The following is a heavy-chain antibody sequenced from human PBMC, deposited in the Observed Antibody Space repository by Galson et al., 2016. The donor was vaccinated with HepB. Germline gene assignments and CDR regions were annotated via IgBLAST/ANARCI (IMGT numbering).Heavy chain of an antibody. V-gene: IGHV1-46*04. CDR2: INPSGVRT. CDR3: ARDLVSGSLELRVFHRMDV. D-gene: IGHD1-7*01. J-gene: IGHJ6*02. Sequence: SVKVSCKASGYTFTSQYIHWVRQAPGQGLEWMGVINPSGVRTSYAQKLQGRVTVTTDTSTSTVYMELSSLRSEDTAVYYCARDLVSGSLELRVFHRMDVWGQGTTVTVSS. CDR1: GYTFTSQY.